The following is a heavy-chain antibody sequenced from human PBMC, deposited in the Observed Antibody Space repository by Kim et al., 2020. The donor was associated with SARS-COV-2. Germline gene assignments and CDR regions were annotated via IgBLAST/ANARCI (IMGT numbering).Heavy chain of an antibody. D-gene: IGHD1-1*01. V-gene: IGHV3-30*02. J-gene: IGHJ4*02. Sequence: SVKGRFTISRDNSKNTLYLQMNSLRAEDTAVYYCAKVNPGWNLVLGELLDWGQGTLVTVSS. CDR3: AKVNPGWNLVLGELLD.